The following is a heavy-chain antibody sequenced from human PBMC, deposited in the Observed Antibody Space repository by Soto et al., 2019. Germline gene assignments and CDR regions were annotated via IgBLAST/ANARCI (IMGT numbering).Heavy chain of an antibody. CDR2: IYWDDDK. Sequence: QITLKESGPTLVKPTQTLTLTCTFSWFSLSASGVGVGWIRQPPGKALEWLTLIYWDDDKRYSPSLKSRLTITEDTSKNQVVLTLTNMDPVDTATYYCAQSPKTMAFKGGAFATWGQGTMVTVSS. CDR3: AQSPKTMAFKGGAFAT. J-gene: IGHJ3*02. V-gene: IGHV2-5*02. CDR1: WFSLSASGVG. D-gene: IGHD2-8*01.